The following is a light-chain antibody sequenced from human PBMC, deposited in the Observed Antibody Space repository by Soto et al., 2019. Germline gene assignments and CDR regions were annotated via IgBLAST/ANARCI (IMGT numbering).Light chain of an antibody. Sequence: QSVLTQPPSASGTPGQRVTISCSGGSSNIGTNTVNWYQQLPGTAPKLLIYISDQRPSGVPDRFSGSKSGASASLAISGLQSDDEADYYCAAWDDSLNGPVFGGGTKLTVL. CDR3: AAWDDSLNGPV. V-gene: IGLV1-44*01. J-gene: IGLJ2*01. CDR1: SSNIGTNT. CDR2: ISD.